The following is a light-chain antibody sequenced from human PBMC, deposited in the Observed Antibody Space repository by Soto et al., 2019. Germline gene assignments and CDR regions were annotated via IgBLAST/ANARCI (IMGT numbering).Light chain of an antibody. CDR3: QQYNSYSTWT. CDR1: QSISSW. CDR2: DAS. J-gene: IGKJ1*01. V-gene: IGKV1-5*01. Sequence: DIQMTPSPSTLSASVGDTVTITCRASQSISSWLAWYQQKPGKAPNLLIYDASSLNSGVPSRFSGSGSGTEITLTISSLQPDDFATYHCQQYNSYSTWTFGQGTKVDIK.